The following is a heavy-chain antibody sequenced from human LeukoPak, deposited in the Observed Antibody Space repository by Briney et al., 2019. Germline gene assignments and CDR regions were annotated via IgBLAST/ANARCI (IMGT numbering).Heavy chain of an antibody. CDR3: ASSGYSYGYLFDY. Sequence: SETLSLTCTVSGGSTSSGGYYWSWIRQPPGKGLEWIGYIYHSGSTYYNPSLKSRVTISVDRSKNQFSLKLSSVTAADTAVYYCASSGYSYGYLFDYWGQGTLVTVSS. CDR2: IYHSGST. J-gene: IGHJ4*02. CDR1: GGSTSSGGYY. D-gene: IGHD5-18*01. V-gene: IGHV4-30-2*01.